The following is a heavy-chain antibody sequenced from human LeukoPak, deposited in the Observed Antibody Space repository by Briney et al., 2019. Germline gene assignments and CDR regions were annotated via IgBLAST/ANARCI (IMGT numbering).Heavy chain of an antibody. J-gene: IGHJ4*02. D-gene: IGHD1-26*01. CDR2: IKEDGSEK. CDR3: ARDYRFY. CDR1: GFTFNRYW. V-gene: IGHV3-7*04. Sequence: GSLRLSCAASGFTFNRYWMSWVRQAPGKGLEWVAHIKEDGSEKYYVDSVKGRFTISRDNAKNSLYLQMNSLRVEDTAVYYCARDYRFYWGQGTLVTVSS.